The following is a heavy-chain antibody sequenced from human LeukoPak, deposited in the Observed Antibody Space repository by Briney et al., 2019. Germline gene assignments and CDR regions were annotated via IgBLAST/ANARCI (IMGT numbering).Heavy chain of an antibody. CDR3: ARVGDVDTAMFDY. CDR1: GFTFSDYY. Sequence: PGGSLRLSCAASGFTFSDYYMSWIRQAPGKGLEWVPYISSSGSTIYYADSVKGRFTISRDNAKNSLYLQMNSLRAEDTAVYYCARVGDVDTAMFDYWGQGTLVTVSS. J-gene: IGHJ4*02. V-gene: IGHV3-11*04. D-gene: IGHD5-18*01. CDR2: ISSSGSTI.